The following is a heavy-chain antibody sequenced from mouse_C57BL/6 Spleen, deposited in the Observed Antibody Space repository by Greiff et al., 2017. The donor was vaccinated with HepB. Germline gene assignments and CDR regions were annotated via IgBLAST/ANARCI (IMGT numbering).Heavy chain of an antibody. CDR2: IDPSDSYT. D-gene: IGHD2-4*01. Sequence: QVQLQQPGAELVRPGTSVKLSCKASGYTFTSYWMHWVKQRPGQGLEWIGVIDPSDSYTNYNQKFEGKATLTVDTSSSTAYMQLSSLTSEDSAVYYCARGYYDYDGWFAYWGQGTLVTVSA. J-gene: IGHJ3*01. V-gene: IGHV1-59*01. CDR1: GYTFTSYW. CDR3: ARGYYDYDGWFAY.